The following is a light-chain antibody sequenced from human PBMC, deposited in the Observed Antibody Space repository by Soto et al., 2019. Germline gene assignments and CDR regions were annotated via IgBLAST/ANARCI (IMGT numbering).Light chain of an antibody. V-gene: IGKV1-12*01. CDR1: QGISTW. Sequence: DIQMTQSPSFVSASVGDRVTITCRASQGISTWLAWYQQKPGKAPNLLIYAASNLQNGVPSRFNGSGPGTDFTHPISSLQPEDFATYYCQQTNTFPLSFGPGTKVDVK. J-gene: IGKJ3*01. CDR2: AAS. CDR3: QQTNTFPLS.